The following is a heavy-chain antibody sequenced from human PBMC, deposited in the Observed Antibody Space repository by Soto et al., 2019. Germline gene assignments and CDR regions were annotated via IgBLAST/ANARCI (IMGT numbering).Heavy chain of an antibody. CDR1: GFTVSSKY. Sequence: EVQLVESGGGLVQPGGSLRLSCAASGFTVSSKYMSWVRQAPGKGLEWVSLIQSGGSTYYAGSVKGRFTISRDNSENTLFLQMNSLRVEDTAVYYSTRDDVHCSAGSCYGVRMDVWGKGTRVTVSA. D-gene: IGHD2-15*01. J-gene: IGHJ6*04. CDR3: TRDDVHCSAGSCYGVRMDV. CDR2: IQSGGST. V-gene: IGHV3-66*01.